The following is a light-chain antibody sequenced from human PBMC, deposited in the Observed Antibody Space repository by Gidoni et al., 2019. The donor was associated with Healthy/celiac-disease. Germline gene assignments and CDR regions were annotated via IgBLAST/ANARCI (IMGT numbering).Light chain of an antibody. V-gene: IGLV4-69*01. Sequence: QLLLTQSPSASASLGAPVNLTCTLSIRHSSYAIAWHQQQPEKGPRYLMKLNSDGSHSKGDGIPDRFSGSSSRAERYLPISSPQSEDEADYYCQTWCTGSVFGGGTKLTVL. CDR2: LNSDGSH. J-gene: IGLJ3*02. CDR1: IRHSSYA. CDR3: QTWCTGSV.